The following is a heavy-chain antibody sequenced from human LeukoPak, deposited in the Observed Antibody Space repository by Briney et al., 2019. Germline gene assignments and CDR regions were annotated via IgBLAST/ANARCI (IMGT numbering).Heavy chain of an antibody. D-gene: IGHD3-3*01. CDR2: INSDGSST. CDR1: GFTFRSYW. CDR3: AKDRAAFWSGYYPSAFDI. V-gene: IGHV3-74*01. J-gene: IGHJ3*02. Sequence: GGSLRLSCAASGFTFRSYWMHWVRQAPGKGLVWGSQINSDGSSTNYADSVKGRFTISRDNAKNTLYLQMNSLRAEDTAVYYCAKDRAAFWSGYYPSAFDIWGQGTMVTVSS.